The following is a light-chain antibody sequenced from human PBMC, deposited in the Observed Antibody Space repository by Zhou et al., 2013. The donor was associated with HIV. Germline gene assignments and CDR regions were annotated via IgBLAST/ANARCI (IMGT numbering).Light chain of an antibody. Sequence: EIVLTQSPGTLSLSPGEGATLSCGASQSVDSTYLAWYQQKPGQAPRLLIYGASSRATGIPDRFSGSGSGTDFTLTISRLEPEDCAVYYCQQYGISPLFTFGPGTKVEI. CDR1: QSVDSTY. V-gene: IGKV3-20*01. CDR2: GAS. CDR3: QQYGISPLFT. J-gene: IGKJ3*01.